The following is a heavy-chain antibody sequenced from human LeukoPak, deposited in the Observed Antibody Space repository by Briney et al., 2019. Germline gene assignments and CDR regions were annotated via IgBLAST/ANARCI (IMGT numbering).Heavy chain of an antibody. CDR2: IYHSGST. CDR3: ARDKDSSGWDIIFDY. J-gene: IGHJ4*02. CDR1: GGSISSSNW. Sequence: SETLSLTCAVPGGSISSSNWWSWVRQPPGKGLEWIGEIYHSGSTNYNPSLKSRVTISVDKSKNQFSLKLSSVTAADTAVYYCARDKDSSGWDIIFDYWGQGTLVTVSS. V-gene: IGHV4-4*02. D-gene: IGHD6-19*01.